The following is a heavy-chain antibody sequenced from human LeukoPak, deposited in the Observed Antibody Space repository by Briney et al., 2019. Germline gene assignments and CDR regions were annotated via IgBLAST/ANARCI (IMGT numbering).Heavy chain of an antibody. V-gene: IGHV1-46*01. Sequence: GASVKVSCKASGYTFTSYYMHWVRQAPGQGLEWMGIINPSGGSTSYAQKLQGRVTMTTDTSTSTAYMELRSLRSDDTAVYYCARDTLNYDFWSGYYYGLPMNFFDYWGQGTLVTVSS. CDR3: ARDTLNYDFWSGYYYGLPMNFFDY. J-gene: IGHJ4*02. D-gene: IGHD3-3*01. CDR2: INPSGGST. CDR1: GYTFTSYY.